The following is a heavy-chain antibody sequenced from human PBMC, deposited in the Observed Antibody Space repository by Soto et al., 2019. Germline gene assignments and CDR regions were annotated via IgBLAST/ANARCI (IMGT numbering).Heavy chain of an antibody. V-gene: IGHV3-33*01. CDR1: GFPFSNYG. CDR2: IWYHGSNK. Sequence: QVQLVESGGGVVQPGGSLRLSCAASGFPFSNYGMHWVRQAPGKGLEWVAVIWYHGSNKYYADSVKGRFTISRDNSKNTLYLQMNSLRAEDTALYYCARDRDPGQWLTTNYFDYWGQGTLVTVSS. CDR3: ARDRDPGQWLTTNYFDY. D-gene: IGHD6-19*01. J-gene: IGHJ4*02.